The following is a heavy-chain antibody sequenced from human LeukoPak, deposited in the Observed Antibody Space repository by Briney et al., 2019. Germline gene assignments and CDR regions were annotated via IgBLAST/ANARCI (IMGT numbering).Heavy chain of an antibody. J-gene: IGHJ4*02. Sequence: GGSLRLSCAASGCTFRRYGMSWVRQAPGKGLEWVSAISGSGDTTSYADSVKGRFTISRVNSKNTLSLQMNGLRAEDAAVYYRAKDTGYTTMVSYFDNWGQGTLVTVSS. V-gene: IGHV3-23*01. D-gene: IGHD5-18*01. CDR3: AKDTGYTTMVSYFDN. CDR1: GCTFRRYG. CDR2: ISGSGDTT.